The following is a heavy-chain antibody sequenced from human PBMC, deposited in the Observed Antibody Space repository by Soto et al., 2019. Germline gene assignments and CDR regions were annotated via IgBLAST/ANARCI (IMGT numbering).Heavy chain of an antibody. CDR2: ISAHNVNT. Sequence: QVHLVQSGAEVRKPGASVKVSCKGSGYTFTTYGITWVRQAPGQGLEWMGWISAHNVNTNYAQKLQGRDTVTRDPSTSTAYMELRHLRSDDTAVYYCARGRYGDYWGQGALVTVSS. D-gene: IGHD1-1*01. J-gene: IGHJ4*02. V-gene: IGHV1-18*01. CDR3: ARGRYGDY. CDR1: GYTFTTYG.